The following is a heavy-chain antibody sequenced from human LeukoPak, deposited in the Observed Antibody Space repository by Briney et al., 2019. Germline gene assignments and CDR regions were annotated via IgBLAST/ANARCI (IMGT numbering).Heavy chain of an antibody. J-gene: IGHJ6*02. Sequence: HSGGSLRLSCAASGFTFSSYGMHWVRQAPGKGLEWVAVIWYDGSNKYYADSVKGRFTISRDNSKNTLYLQMNSLRAEDTAVYYCARDLVGATEIRAIPYYYGMDVWGQGTTVTVSS. CDR3: ARDLVGATEIRAIPYYYGMDV. CDR1: GFTFSSYG. CDR2: IWYDGSNK. V-gene: IGHV3-33*01. D-gene: IGHD1-26*01.